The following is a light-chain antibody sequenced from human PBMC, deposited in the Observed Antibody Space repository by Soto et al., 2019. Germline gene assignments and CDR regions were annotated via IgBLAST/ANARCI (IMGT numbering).Light chain of an antibody. CDR1: QSVTSYY. V-gene: IGKV3-20*01. Sequence: EIVLTQSPGTLSLSPGERATLSCRASQSVTSYYLAWYQQKPGQAPRLLIYGASRRATDIPDRFSGSGSGTDFTLTISRLEPEDFATYYCQKHDGVPQFGPGTKVDF. CDR2: GAS. J-gene: IGKJ3*01. CDR3: QKHDGVPQ.